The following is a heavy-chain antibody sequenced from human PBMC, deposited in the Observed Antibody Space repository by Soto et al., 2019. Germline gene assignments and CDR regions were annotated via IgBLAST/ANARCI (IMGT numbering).Heavy chain of an antibody. Sequence: PGGSLRLSCAASGFTFRTDWMQWVRQAPGKGLVWVSRIDNDGSSTNYADSVKGRFTISRDNAKDTLYLQMNSLRAEDTAVYYCAMGTMDVWGKGTTVTVSS. CDR2: IDNDGSST. V-gene: IGHV3-74*01. D-gene: IGHD7-27*01. CDR1: GFTFRTDW. CDR3: AMGTMDV. J-gene: IGHJ6*04.